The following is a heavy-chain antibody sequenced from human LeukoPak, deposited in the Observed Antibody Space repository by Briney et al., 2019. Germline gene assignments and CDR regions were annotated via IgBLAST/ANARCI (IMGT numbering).Heavy chain of an antibody. Sequence: SETLSLTCTVSGDSMSSYSWSWIRQPAGTGPEWIGRIYTSGATNSNPSLKSRLSMSIDTSKNQFSLKLSSVTAADTAVYYCARVNWNYDGLAWFDPWGQGTLVTVSS. CDR2: IYTSGAT. CDR3: ARVNWNYDGLAWFDP. D-gene: IGHD1-7*01. V-gene: IGHV4-4*07. J-gene: IGHJ5*02. CDR1: GDSMSSYS.